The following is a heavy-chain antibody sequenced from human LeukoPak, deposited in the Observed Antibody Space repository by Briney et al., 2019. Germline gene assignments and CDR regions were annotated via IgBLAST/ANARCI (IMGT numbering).Heavy chain of an antibody. J-gene: IGHJ3*02. V-gene: IGHV1-2*02. Sequence: EASVKVSCKASGYTFTGYYMHWVRQAPGQGLEWMGWINPNSGGTNYAQKFQGRVTMTRDTSISTAYMELSRLRSDDTAVYYCARHSPAGSSRAFDIWGQGTVVTVSS. CDR2: INPNSGGT. CDR1: GYTFTGYY. CDR3: ARHSPAGSSRAFDI. D-gene: IGHD1-14*01.